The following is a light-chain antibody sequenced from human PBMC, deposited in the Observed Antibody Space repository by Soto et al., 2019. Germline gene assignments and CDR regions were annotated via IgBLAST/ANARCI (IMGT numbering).Light chain of an antibody. J-gene: IGKJ1*01. Sequence: IQMTQSPSTVSASVGDTVSSTCRASETIYSWLAWYKQIPGRAPQLLMYKTSTLQSGVPSRFSGSGSGAEYTLTISILQPDDFATYYCQEYNTNSRTFGQGTRVENK. CDR3: QEYNTNSRT. CDR1: ETIYSW. CDR2: KTS. V-gene: IGKV1-5*03.